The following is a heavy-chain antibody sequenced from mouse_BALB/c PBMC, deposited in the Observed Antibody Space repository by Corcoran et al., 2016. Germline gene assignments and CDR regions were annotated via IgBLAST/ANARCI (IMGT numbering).Heavy chain of an antibody. CDR3: ARWDWYFDV. J-gene: IGHJ1*01. V-gene: IGHV14-3*02. Sequence: EVQLQQSGAELVKPGASVKLSCTASGFNIKDTYMHWVKQRPEQGLEWIGRIDPANGNTKYDPKFQGKATITADTSSNTAYLQLGSLTSEDTVVYYCARWDWYFDVWGAGTTVTVSS. CDR1: GFNIKDTY. CDR2: IDPANGNT.